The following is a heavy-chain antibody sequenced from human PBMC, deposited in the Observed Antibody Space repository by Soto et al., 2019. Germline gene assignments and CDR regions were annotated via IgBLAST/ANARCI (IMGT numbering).Heavy chain of an antibody. CDR2: INPATGAA. J-gene: IGHJ3*02. CDR1: GYPVTAYY. Sequence: QLHLVQSGAVVKKPGASVTVSCSASGYPVTAYYMHWVRQAPGRGLEWMGGINPATGAAKYTQTFQGRDTMTRDTSTGTVFMELSGLTSEDTAVFYCARGGGVGVAGSAAFDMWGQGTLVTVSS. D-gene: IGHD3-3*01. CDR3: ARGGGVGVAGSAAFDM. V-gene: IGHV1-2*02.